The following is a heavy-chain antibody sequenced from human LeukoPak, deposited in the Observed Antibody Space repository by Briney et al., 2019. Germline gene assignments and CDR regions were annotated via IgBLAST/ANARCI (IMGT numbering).Heavy chain of an antibody. D-gene: IGHD2-15*01. V-gene: IGHV3-15*01. Sequence: PGGSLRLSRAASGFTFSNAWMSWVRQAPGKGLEWVGRIKSKTDGGTTDYAAPVKGRFTISRDDSKNTLYLQMNSLKTEDTAVYYCTTDWKYCSGGSCYSFWADAFDIWGQGTMVTVSS. J-gene: IGHJ3*02. CDR3: TTDWKYCSGGSCYSFWADAFDI. CDR1: GFTFSNAW. CDR2: IKSKTDGGTT.